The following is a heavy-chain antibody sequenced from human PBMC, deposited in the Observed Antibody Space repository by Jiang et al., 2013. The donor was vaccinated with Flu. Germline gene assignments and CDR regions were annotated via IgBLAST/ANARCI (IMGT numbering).Heavy chain of an antibody. Sequence: EVKKPGSSVKVSCKASGGTFSSYAISWVRQAPGQGLEWMGGIIPIFGTANYAQKFQGRVTITADESTSTAYMELSSLRSEDTAVYYCARKKWELLGLRYTLGKNWFDPWGQGTLVTVSS. V-gene: IGHV1-69*01. CDR3: ARKKWELLGLRYTLGKNWFDP. CDR1: GGTFSSYA. CDR2: IIPIFGTA. D-gene: IGHD1-26*01. J-gene: IGHJ5*02.